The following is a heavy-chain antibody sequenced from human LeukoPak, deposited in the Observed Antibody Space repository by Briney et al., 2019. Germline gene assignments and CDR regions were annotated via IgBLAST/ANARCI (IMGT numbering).Heavy chain of an antibody. J-gene: IGHJ3*02. V-gene: IGHV3-30*02. CDR2: IRYDGSNK. Sequence: PGGSLRLSCAASGFTFSSYGMHWVRQAPGKGLEWVAFIRYDGSNKYYADSVKGRFTISRDNSKNTLYLQMNSLRAEDTAVYYCAKGRGHITIFGVATKCCAFDIWGQGTMVTVSS. CDR1: GFTFSSYG. D-gene: IGHD3-3*01. CDR3: AKGRGHITIFGVATKCCAFDI.